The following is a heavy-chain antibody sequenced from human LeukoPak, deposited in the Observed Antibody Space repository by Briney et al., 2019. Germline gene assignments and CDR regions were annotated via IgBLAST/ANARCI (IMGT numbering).Heavy chain of an antibody. Sequence: GGSLRLSCAASGFTVSSNYMSWVRQAPGKGLEWVSVIYSGGSTYYADSVKGRFTISRDNSKNTLYLQMNSLRAEDTAVYYCARGLILTGYYSRDYWGQGTLVTVSS. J-gene: IGHJ4*02. CDR1: GFTVSSNY. V-gene: IGHV3-66*01. CDR3: ARGLILTGYYSRDY. D-gene: IGHD3-9*01. CDR2: IYSGGST.